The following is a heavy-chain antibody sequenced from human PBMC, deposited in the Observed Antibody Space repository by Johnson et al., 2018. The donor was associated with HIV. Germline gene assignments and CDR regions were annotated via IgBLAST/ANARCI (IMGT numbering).Heavy chain of an antibody. J-gene: IGHJ3*02. CDR2: ISSSGSTI. D-gene: IGHD1-26*01. V-gene: IGHV3-48*04. CDR3: ARDRDLGRAFDI. CDR1: GFTFSSYA. Sequence: VQLVESGGGVVQPGRSLRLSCAASGFTFSSYAMHWVRQAPGKGLEWVSYISSSGSTIYYADSVKGRFTISRDNAKNSLYLQMNSLRAEDTALYYCARDRDLGRAFDIWGQGTRVTVSS.